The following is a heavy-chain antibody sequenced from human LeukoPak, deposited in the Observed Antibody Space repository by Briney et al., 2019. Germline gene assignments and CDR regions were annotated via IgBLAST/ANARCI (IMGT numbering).Heavy chain of an antibody. CDR2: TSYSGST. J-gene: IGHJ4*02. V-gene: IGHV4-59*01. D-gene: IGHD6-19*01. CDR1: GGSISSYY. CDR3: ASGSSSGWYSGAD. Sequence: PSETLSLTCTVSGGSISSYYWSWLRQPPGKGLEWIGYTSYSGSTNYNPSLKSRVSISIHTSKSQFSLKLSSVTAADTALYYCASGSSSGWYSGADWGQGTLVTVSS.